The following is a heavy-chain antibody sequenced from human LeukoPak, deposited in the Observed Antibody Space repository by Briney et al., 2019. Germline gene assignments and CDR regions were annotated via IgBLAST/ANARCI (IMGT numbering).Heavy chain of an antibody. CDR1: GGTFSSYA. D-gene: IGHD3-10*01. J-gene: IGHJ5*02. V-gene: IGHV1-69*06. Sequence: GASVKVSCKASGGTFSSYAISWVRQAPGQGLEWMGGIIPIFGTANYAQKFQGRVTITADKSTSTAYMELSSLRSEDTAVYYCAREMMTLLWFGELSGSYIDPWGQGTLVTVSS. CDR3: AREMMTLLWFGELSGSYIDP. CDR2: IIPIFGTA.